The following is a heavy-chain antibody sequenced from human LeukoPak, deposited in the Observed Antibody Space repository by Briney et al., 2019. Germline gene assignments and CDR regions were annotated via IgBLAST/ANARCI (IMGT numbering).Heavy chain of an antibody. J-gene: IGHJ4*02. CDR3: ARGYRPFIAAAGFFDY. CDR1: GGSFSGYY. V-gene: IGHV4-34*01. D-gene: IGHD6-13*01. Sequence: SETLSLTCAIYGGSFSGYYWSWIRQPPGKGLEWIGEINHSGSTNYNPSLKSRVTISVDTSKNQFSLKLSSVTAADTAVYYCARGYRPFIAAAGFFDYWGQGTLVTVSS. CDR2: INHSGST.